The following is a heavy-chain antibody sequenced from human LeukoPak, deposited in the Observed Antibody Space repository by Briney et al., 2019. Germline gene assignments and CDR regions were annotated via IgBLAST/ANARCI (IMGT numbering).Heavy chain of an antibody. CDR2: IYYSGST. J-gene: IGHJ5*02. V-gene: IGHV4-39*01. Sequence: SEALSLTCTVSGGSISSSSYYWGWIRQPPGKGLEWIGSIYYSGSTYYNPSLKSRVTISVDTSKNQFSLKLSSVTAADTAVYYCARHSGTYFFDPWGQGTLVTVSS. CDR1: GGSISSSSYY. D-gene: IGHD1-1*01. CDR3: ARHSGTYFFDP.